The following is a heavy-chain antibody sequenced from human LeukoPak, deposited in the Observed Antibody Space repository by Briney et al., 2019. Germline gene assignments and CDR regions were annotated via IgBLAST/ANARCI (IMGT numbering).Heavy chain of an antibody. Sequence: GGSLRLSCAASGSTFSTDAMHWVRQAPGKGLEYVSAISSNGGSTYYANSVKGRFTISRDNSKNTLYLQMGSLRAEDMAVYYCACGYCSGGSCHSAAFDPWGQGTLVTVSS. J-gene: IGHJ5*02. CDR1: GSTFSTDA. CDR3: ACGYCSGGSCHSAAFDP. D-gene: IGHD2-15*01. V-gene: IGHV3-64*01. CDR2: ISSNGGST.